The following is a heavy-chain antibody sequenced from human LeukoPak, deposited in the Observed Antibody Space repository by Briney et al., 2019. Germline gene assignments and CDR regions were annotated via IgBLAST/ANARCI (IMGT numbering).Heavy chain of an antibody. CDR3: ARVSVGATMLAYFDY. CDR1: GYTFTNYY. Sequence: ASVKVSCKASGYTFTNYYMHWVRQAPGQGLEWMGIINPSGGITNYAQKFQGRVAMTRDMSTSTVYMELSSLRSEDTAVYYCARVSVGATMLAYFDYWGQGTLVTVSS. V-gene: IGHV1-46*01. CDR2: INPSGGIT. D-gene: IGHD1-26*01. J-gene: IGHJ4*02.